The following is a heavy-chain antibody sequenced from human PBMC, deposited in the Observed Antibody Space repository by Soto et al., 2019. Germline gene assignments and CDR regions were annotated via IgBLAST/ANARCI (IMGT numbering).Heavy chain of an antibody. CDR3: ARVPLRGWDFDY. V-gene: IGHV3-66*01. J-gene: IGHJ4*02. Sequence: EVQLVESGGGLVQPGGSLRLSCAASGFTVSDNYMSWVRQAPGKGLEWVSIIYSGGSTYYADSLKGRFTISRDNSKNTLFLQMSSLRVDDTAVYYCARVPLRGWDFDYWGQGVLVTVSS. D-gene: IGHD5-12*01. CDR2: IYSGGST. CDR1: GFTVSDNY.